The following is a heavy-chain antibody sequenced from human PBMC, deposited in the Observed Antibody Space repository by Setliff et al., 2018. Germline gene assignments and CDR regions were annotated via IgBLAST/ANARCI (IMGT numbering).Heavy chain of an antibody. V-gene: IGHV3-30*02. CDR2: IRFDGSNE. J-gene: IGHJ5*02. CDR3: AQDTMATLWS. Sequence: GGSLRLSCAASGFTFSTYAMHWVRQAPGKGLQWVALIRFDGSNEYYAESVKGRFTISRDNSKNTLYLQMNTLRAEDTAVYFCAQDTMATLWSWGQGTLVTVSS. D-gene: IGHD5-12*01. CDR1: GFTFSTYA.